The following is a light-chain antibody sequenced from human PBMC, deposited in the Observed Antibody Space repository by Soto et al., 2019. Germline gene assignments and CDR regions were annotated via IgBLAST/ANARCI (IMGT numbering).Light chain of an antibody. J-gene: IGKJ4*01. CDR3: QQRTNWPPLT. CDR2: DAS. V-gene: IGKV3-11*01. CDR1: QSVGTY. Sequence: EIVLTQSPATLSLSPGERATLSCRASQSVGTYLAWYQQKPGQAPRLLIYDASIRATGIPARFSGSGSGTDFTLTISSLEPEDFALYYCQQRTNWPPLTFGGGTKVEIK.